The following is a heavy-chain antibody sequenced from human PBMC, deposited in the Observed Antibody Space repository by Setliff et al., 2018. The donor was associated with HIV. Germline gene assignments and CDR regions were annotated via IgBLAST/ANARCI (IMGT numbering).Heavy chain of an antibody. J-gene: IGHJ6*02. CDR2: IIPILGIA. V-gene: IGHV1-69*10. CDR3: ARAAYGDQVYGMDV. D-gene: IGHD4-17*01. CDR1: GGTFSSYA. Sequence: SVKVSCKASGGTFSSYAISWVRQAPGQGLEWMGGIIPILGIANYAQKFQGRVTITADESTSTAYMELSSLRSEDTAVYYCARAAYGDQVYGMDVWGQGTTVTVSS.